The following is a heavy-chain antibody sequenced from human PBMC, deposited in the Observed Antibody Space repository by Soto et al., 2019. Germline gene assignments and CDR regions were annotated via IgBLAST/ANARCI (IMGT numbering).Heavy chain of an antibody. CDR1: GFTFSSYA. D-gene: IGHD4-17*01. Sequence: PGGSLRLSCAASGFTFSSYAMHWVRQAPGKGLEYVSAISSNGGSTYYADSVKGRFTISRDNSKNTLYLQMGSLSAEDMAVYYSARGSGMTKVTYFDYWGQGTLLTVSS. CDR3: ARGSGMTKVTYFDY. V-gene: IGHV3-64*02. J-gene: IGHJ4*02. CDR2: ISSNGGST.